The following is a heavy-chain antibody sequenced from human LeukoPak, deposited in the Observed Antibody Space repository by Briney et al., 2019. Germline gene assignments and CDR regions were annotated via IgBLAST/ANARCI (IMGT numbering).Heavy chain of an antibody. CDR2: ISSGGSTI. CDR3: ARRPGTLPLDY. J-gene: IGHJ4*02. V-gene: IGHV3-48*03. Sequence: GGSLRLSCAASGFTFSTYEMNWVRQAPGKGMEWVSYISSGGSTIYYADSVKGRFTISRDDAKNSLYLQMNSLRAEDTAVYYCARRPGTLPLDYWGQGTLVTASS. D-gene: IGHD1-1*01. CDR1: GFTFSTYE.